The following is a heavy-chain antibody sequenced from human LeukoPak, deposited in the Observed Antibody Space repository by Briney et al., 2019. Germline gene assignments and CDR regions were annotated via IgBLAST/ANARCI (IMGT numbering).Heavy chain of an antibody. Sequence: ASVKVSCKASGYTFTSYGISWERQAPGQGLEWMGWISAYNGNTNYAQKLQGRVTMTTDTSTSTAYMELRSLRSDDTAVYYCARAFGAVTTKRGFDYWGQGTLVTVSS. J-gene: IGHJ4*02. CDR1: GYTFTSYG. D-gene: IGHD4-17*01. CDR3: ARAFGAVTTKRGFDY. V-gene: IGHV1-18*01. CDR2: ISAYNGNT.